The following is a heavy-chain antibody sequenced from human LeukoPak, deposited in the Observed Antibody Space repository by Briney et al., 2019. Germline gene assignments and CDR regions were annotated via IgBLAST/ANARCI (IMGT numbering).Heavy chain of an antibody. CDR1: GFTFSSYA. J-gene: IGHJ4*02. D-gene: IGHD6-19*01. V-gene: IGHV3-30-3*01. CDR2: ISYDGSNK. Sequence: PGGSLRLSCAASGFTFSSYAMHWVRQAPGKGLEWVAVISYDGSNKYYADSVKGRFTISRDNSKNTLYLQMNSLRAEDTAVYYCARGQAVAGTRYFDYWGQGTLVTVSS. CDR3: ARGQAVAGTRYFDY.